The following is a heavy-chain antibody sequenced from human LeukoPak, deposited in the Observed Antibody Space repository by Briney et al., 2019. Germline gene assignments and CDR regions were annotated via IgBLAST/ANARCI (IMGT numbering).Heavy chain of an antibody. Sequence: GGSLRLSCAASGFTFSSYGMHWLRQAPGKGLEWVAFISDNGRRTYYLESVKGLFTISRDDSKNTLYLQMNSLRVEDTAVYYCARDRIGKYSIDYWGQGTLVTVSS. CDR1: GFTFSSYG. CDR3: ARDRIGKYSIDY. J-gene: IGHJ4*02. CDR2: ISDNGRRT. V-gene: IGHV3-33*08. D-gene: IGHD2-15*01.